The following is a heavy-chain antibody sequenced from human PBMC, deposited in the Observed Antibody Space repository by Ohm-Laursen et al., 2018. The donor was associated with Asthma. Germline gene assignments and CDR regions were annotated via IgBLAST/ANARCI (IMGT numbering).Heavy chain of an antibody. D-gene: IGHD1-26*01. CDR1: GYTFSRYS. J-gene: IGHJ1*01. CDR2: ISTASTFI. Sequence: SLRLSCAASGYTFSRYSIRWVRQVPGKVLEWVASISTASTFIYYADSVRGRFTTSRDNSKNSVYLQMNSLRAEDTALYYCARIGPEWELPGREYSLHHWGQGTQVTVSS. CDR3: ARIGPEWELPGREYSLHH. V-gene: IGHV3-21*01.